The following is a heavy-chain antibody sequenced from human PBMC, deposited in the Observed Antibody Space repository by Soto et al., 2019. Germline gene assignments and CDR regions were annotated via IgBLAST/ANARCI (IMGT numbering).Heavy chain of an antibody. Sequence: QVQLVQSGAEVKKPGSSVKVSCKASGGTFSSYAITWVRQAPGQGLEWMGGIIPIFGTANYAQKFQGRITITADESTSTAYMELSSLRSEDTAVYYCARGPDYGDYATYFDYWGQGTLVTVSS. J-gene: IGHJ4*02. D-gene: IGHD4-17*01. CDR2: IIPIFGTA. CDR1: GGTFSSYA. V-gene: IGHV1-69*01. CDR3: ARGPDYGDYATYFDY.